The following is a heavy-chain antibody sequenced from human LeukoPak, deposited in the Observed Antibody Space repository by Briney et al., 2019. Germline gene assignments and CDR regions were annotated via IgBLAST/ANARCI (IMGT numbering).Heavy chain of an antibody. V-gene: IGHV1-2*02. D-gene: IGHD5-24*01. J-gene: IGHJ5*02. CDR3: ARGGDGYNYWFDP. CDR2: INPNSGDT. Sequence: ASVKVSCKTSGYTFSDYYIHWIRQAPGQGLEWVGWINPNSGDTDYAQKFQGRVTVTGDTSISTAYMELGRLRSDDTAVYYCARGGDGYNYWFDPWGQGTLVTVSS. CDR1: GYTFSDYY.